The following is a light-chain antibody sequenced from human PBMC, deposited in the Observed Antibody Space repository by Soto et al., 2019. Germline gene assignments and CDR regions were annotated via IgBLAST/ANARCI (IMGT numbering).Light chain of an antibody. Sequence: EIVLTQSPGTLSLSPGARATLSCRPSQSVSSSYLAWYQQKPGQAPRLLIYGASSRATGIPDKFSGSGSGTDFTLTISRLEPGDFAVYYCQQYGSFSITFGQGTRLEIK. J-gene: IGKJ5*01. V-gene: IGKV3-20*01. CDR1: QSVSSSY. CDR2: GAS. CDR3: QQYGSFSIT.